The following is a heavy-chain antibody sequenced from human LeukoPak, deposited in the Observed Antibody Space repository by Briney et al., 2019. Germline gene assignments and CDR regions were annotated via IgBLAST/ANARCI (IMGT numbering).Heavy chain of an antibody. CDR3: AKDLDYGDYVRGDAFDI. CDR2: ISGGGGST. D-gene: IGHD4-17*01. V-gene: IGHV3-23*01. CDR1: GFTFSIYA. Sequence: PGGSLRLSCAASGFTFSIYAMSWVRQAPGKGLEWVSAISGGGGSTYYADSVKGRFTISRDNSKNTLYLQMNSLRAEDTAVYYCAKDLDYGDYVRGDAFDIWGQGTMVTVSS. J-gene: IGHJ3*02.